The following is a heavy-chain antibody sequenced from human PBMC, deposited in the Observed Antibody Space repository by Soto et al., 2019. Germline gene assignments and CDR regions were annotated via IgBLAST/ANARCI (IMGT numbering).Heavy chain of an antibody. CDR2: ISGSGGIT. V-gene: IGHV3-23*01. CDR3: VRDLGQQAYSFEY. J-gene: IGHJ4*02. CDR1: GFTFSSYA. Sequence: GVLRLSCAASGFTFSSYAMGWVRQAPGKGLDWVSVISGSGGITYSADSVKGRFTISRDNRENTLYLQMNSLRSDDMAIYYCVRDLGQQAYSFEYWGQGTVVTVSS. D-gene: IGHD6-13*01.